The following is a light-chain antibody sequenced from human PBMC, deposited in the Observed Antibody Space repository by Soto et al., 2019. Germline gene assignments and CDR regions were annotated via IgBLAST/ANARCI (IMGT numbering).Light chain of an antibody. CDR1: QSVSRS. V-gene: IGKV3-15*01. Sequence: EIVMTQSPATLSVSPGERVTLSCRASQSVSRSLAWYQQKPGQAPRLLIYGASTRATGIPARFSGSGSGTDFTLANGGRHYEYFAVYYCQHYNNWPAFTFGRGTKVDIK. J-gene: IGKJ3*01. CDR2: GAS. CDR3: QHYNNWPAFT.